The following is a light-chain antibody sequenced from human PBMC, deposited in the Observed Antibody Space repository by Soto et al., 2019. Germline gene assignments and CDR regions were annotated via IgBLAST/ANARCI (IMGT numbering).Light chain of an antibody. J-gene: IGLJ1*01. CDR3: FSFTSTNTHV. V-gene: IGLV2-23*01. CDR2: ETS. CDR1: SSGFGSYKF. Sequence: QSVLTQPASVSGSPGQSVTISCTGTSSGFGSYKFVSWYQHHPGKVPKVIIYETSKRPSGVSDRFSGSKSGNTASLTISGLQAEDEADYYCFSFTSTNTHVFGSGTKLTVL.